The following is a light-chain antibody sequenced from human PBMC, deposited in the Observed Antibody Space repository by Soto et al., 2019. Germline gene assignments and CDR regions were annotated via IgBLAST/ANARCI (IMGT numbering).Light chain of an antibody. CDR1: STDVGGYNY. J-gene: IGLJ1*01. Sequence: QSALTQPRSVSGSPGQSVTISCTGTSTDVGGYNYVSWYQQHPGKTPKLMIYDVTKRPSGVPDRFSGSKSGNTASLTISGLRADDEADYYCCSYAGRYSYVFGTGTKVTVL. V-gene: IGLV2-11*01. CDR2: DVT. CDR3: CSYAGRYSYV.